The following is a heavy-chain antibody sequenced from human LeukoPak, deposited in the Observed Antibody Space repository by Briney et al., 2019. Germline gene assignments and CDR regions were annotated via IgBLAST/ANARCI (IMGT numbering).Heavy chain of an antibody. V-gene: IGHV3-21*01. CDR2: ISSSSSYI. CDR3: ARWGDILTGYSPYYYYYMDV. Sequence: GGSLRLSCAASGFTFSRYSMNWVRQAPGKGLEWVSSISSSSSYIYYADSVKGRFTISRDNAKNSLYLQMNSLRAEDTAVYYCARWGDILTGYSPYYYYYMDVWGRGTTVTVSS. D-gene: IGHD3-9*01. J-gene: IGHJ6*03. CDR1: GFTFSRYS.